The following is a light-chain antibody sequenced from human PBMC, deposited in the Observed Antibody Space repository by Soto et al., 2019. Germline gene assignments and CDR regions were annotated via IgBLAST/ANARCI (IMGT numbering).Light chain of an antibody. V-gene: IGLV2-8*01. CDR3: SSYAGTDNFVV. J-gene: IGLJ2*01. CDR2: EVS. CDR1: SSDVGGYNY. Sequence: QSALTQPASVSGSPGQSITISCTGTSSDVGGYNYVSWYQQHPGKAPSLMIYEVSQRPSGVSDRFSGSKSGNTASLTVSGLQAEDEAEYYCSSYAGTDNFVVFGGGTKLTVL.